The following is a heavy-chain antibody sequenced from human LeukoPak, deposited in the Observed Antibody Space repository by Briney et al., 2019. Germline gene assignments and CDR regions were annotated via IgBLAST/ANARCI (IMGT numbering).Heavy chain of an antibody. Sequence: GGSLRLSCAASGFTFSSYAMHWVRQAPGKGLEWVAVISYDGSNKYYADSVKGRFTISRDNSKNTLYLRMNSLRAEDTAVYYCARDRVGATDYFDYWGQGTLVTVSS. CDR2: ISYDGSNK. D-gene: IGHD1-26*01. CDR1: GFTFSSYA. J-gene: IGHJ4*02. V-gene: IGHV3-30-3*01. CDR3: ARDRVGATDYFDY.